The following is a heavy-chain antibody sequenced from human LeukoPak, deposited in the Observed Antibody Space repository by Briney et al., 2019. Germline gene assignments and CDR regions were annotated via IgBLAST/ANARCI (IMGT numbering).Heavy chain of an antibody. D-gene: IGHD3-10*01. CDR1: GGSFSGYY. J-gene: IGHJ6*02. CDR2: INHSGST. V-gene: IGHV4-34*01. CDR3: ARVGYGSASYSRYYYYGMDV. Sequence: SETLSLTCAVYGGSFSGYYWSWIRQPPGKGLEWIGEINHSGSTNYNPSLKSRVTISVDTSKNQFSLKLSSVTAADTAVYYCARVGYGSASYSRYYYYGMDVWGQGTTVTVFS.